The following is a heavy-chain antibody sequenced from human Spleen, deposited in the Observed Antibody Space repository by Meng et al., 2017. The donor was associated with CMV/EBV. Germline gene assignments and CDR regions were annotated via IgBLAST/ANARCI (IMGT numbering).Heavy chain of an antibody. J-gene: IGHJ3*01. CDR2: INPDGGTT. V-gene: IGHV1-46*01. CDR3: ARDLVGYDAFDV. CDR1: GYTFITYY. D-gene: IGHD3-22*01. Sequence: ASVKASCKASGYTFITYYIHWVRQAPGQGLEWMGRINPDGGTTTYSQKFQGGVTLTSDTSTNTVYMELSRLRYEDTAVYYCARDLVGYDAFDVWGQGTMVTVSS.